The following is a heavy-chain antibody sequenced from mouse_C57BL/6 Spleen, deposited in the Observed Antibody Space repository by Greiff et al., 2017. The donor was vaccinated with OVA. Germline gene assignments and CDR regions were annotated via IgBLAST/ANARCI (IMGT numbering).Heavy chain of an antibody. J-gene: IGHJ1*03. Sequence: VQLQQPGAELVKPGASGKLSCKPFAYTFPSSWMHWLKQRPGRGLEGIGRIDPNSGGTKYNEKFKSKATLTVDKPSSTAYMQLSSLTSEDSAVYYCARWLLRYFDVWGTGTTVTVSS. CDR1: AYTFPSSW. D-gene: IGHD2-3*01. CDR3: ARWLLRYFDV. V-gene: IGHV1-72*01. CDR2: IDPNSGGT.